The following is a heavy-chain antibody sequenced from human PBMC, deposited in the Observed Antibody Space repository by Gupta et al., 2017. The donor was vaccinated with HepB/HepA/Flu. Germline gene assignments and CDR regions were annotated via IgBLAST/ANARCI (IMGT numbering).Heavy chain of an antibody. J-gene: IGHJ4*02. V-gene: IGHV3-23*01. CDR1: GFTFSTSP. Sequence: EVQLLESGGGSVQPGGSLRLSVAASGFTFSTSPMSWVRQAPGKGLDWVSSISGSAGTTYYADSVKGRFTISRDNSKDTLYLQMNSLKAEDTAVYYCAKRREQQLAKYYFDYWGQGTLVTVSS. D-gene: IGHD6-13*01. CDR3: AKRREQQLAKYYFDY. CDR2: ISGSAGTT.